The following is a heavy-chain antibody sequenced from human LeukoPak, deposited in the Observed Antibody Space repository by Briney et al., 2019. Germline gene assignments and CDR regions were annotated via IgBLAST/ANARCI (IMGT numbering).Heavy chain of an antibody. CDR3: ATSYYDSSGYSY. J-gene: IGHJ4*02. Sequence: ASVKVSCKVSGYTLTELSMHWVRQAPGKGLEWMGGFDPEDGETIYAQKLQGRVTMTEDTSTDTAYMELSSLRSEDTAVYYCATSYYDSSGYSYWGQGTLVTVSS. CDR1: GYTLTELS. CDR2: FDPEDGET. V-gene: IGHV1-24*01. D-gene: IGHD3-22*01.